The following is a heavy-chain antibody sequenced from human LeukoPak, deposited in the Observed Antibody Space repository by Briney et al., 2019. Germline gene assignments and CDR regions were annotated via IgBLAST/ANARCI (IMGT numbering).Heavy chain of an antibody. D-gene: IGHD6-13*01. CDR2: MWSDGSNR. V-gene: IGHV3-30*02. J-gene: IGHJ4*02. CDR3: AKGGGTGYSSSWYSN. CDR1: GFTFSNYD. Sequence: PGGSLRLSCAASGFTFSNYDIHWVRQAPGKGLDWVAFMWSDGSNRYYADSVKGRFTISRDNSKNTLYLQMNSLRAEDTAVYYCAKGGGTGYSSSWYSNWGQGTLVTVSS.